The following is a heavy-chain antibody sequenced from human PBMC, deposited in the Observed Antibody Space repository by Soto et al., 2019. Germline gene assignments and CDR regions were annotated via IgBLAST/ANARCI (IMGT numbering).Heavy chain of an antibody. Sequence: QLQLQESGPGLVKPSETLSLTCTVSGGSISSSNCYWGWIRQPPGKGLEWIGSIYCSGSTYYNQSLKSRVTISVDASKNRFSLKLSSVTASDTAVYYCARHPYSAPYIVLAPSSVVLHAFNIWGQGTMVAVSS. V-gene: IGHV4-39*01. CDR2: IYCSGST. D-gene: IGHD2-2*01. J-gene: IGHJ3*02. CDR1: GGSISSSNCY. CDR3: ARHPYSAPYIVLAPSSVVLHAFNI.